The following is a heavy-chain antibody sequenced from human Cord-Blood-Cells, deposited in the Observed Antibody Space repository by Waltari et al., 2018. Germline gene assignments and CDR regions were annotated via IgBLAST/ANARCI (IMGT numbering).Heavy chain of an antibody. Sequence: QVQLVQSGAEVKKPGASVKVSCKVYGYTLTELSITWVRQAPGKGLEWMGGFDPEDGETIYAQKFQGRVTMTEDTSTDTAYMELSSLRSEDTAVYYCATWGRYGANFDDWGQGTLVTVSS. J-gene: IGHJ4*02. V-gene: IGHV1-24*01. CDR1: GYTLTELS. CDR3: ATWGRYGANFDD. D-gene: IGHD1-26*01. CDR2: FDPEDGET.